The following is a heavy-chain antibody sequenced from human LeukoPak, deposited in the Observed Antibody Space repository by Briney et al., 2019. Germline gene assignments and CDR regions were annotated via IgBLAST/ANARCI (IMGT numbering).Heavy chain of an antibody. CDR3: ARCWRATSAYYYYYMDV. J-gene: IGHJ6*03. CDR1: GYSIRSGYY. D-gene: IGHD1-1*01. V-gene: IGHV4-38-2*01. Sequence: PSETLSLTCAVSGYSIRSGYYWGWIRQPPGKGLEWIGSIYHSGSTYYNPSLKSRVTMSVDTSRNKFSLKLNSVTAADTAVYYCARCWRATSAYYYYYMDVWGKGTTATVSS. CDR2: IYHSGST.